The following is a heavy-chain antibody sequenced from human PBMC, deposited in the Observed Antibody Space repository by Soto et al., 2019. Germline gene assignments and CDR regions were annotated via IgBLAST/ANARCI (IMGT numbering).Heavy chain of an antibody. Sequence: GGSLRLSCAASGFTFSSYALHWVRQAPGKGLEWVAVISYDGSNEYYADSVKGRFTISRDNSKNTRYLQMSSLRAEDTAVYYCARAMDTAVVTGALGFDIWGQGTMVTVSS. CDR3: ARAMDTAVVTGALGFDI. V-gene: IGHV3-30-3*01. D-gene: IGHD5-18*01. CDR2: ISYDGSNE. CDR1: GFTFSSYA. J-gene: IGHJ3*02.